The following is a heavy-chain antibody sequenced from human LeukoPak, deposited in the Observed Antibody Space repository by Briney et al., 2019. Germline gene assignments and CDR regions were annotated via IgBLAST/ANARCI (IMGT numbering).Heavy chain of an antibody. Sequence: GGSLRLSCAASGFTFSSYGMHWVRQAPGKGLEWVAVISYDGSNKYYADSVKGRFTISRDNAKNTLYLQVNSLRAEDTALYYCARSPGGYSAIDYWGQGTLVTVSS. CDR3: ARSPGGYSAIDY. CDR2: ISYDGSNK. V-gene: IGHV3-30*03. D-gene: IGHD3-10*01. J-gene: IGHJ4*02. CDR1: GFTFSSYG.